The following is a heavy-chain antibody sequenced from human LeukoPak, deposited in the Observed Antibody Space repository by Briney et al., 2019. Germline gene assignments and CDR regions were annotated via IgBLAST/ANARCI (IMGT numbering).Heavy chain of an antibody. CDR2: IYTSGST. CDR1: GGSISSGSYY. Sequence: SETLSLTCTVSGGSISSGSYYWSWIRQPAGKGLEWIGRIYTSGSTNYNPSLKSRLTMSVDTSKNQFSLKLSSVAAADTALYYCARVGGKWLEIDYWGQGTLVTVSS. V-gene: IGHV4-61*02. J-gene: IGHJ4*02. CDR3: ARVGGKWLEIDY. D-gene: IGHD6-19*01.